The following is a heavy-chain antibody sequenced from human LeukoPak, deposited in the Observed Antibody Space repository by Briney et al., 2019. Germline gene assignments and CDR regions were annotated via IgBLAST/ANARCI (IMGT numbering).Heavy chain of an antibody. J-gene: IGHJ4*02. Sequence: AGGSLRLSCAASGFSFSSYAMSWVRQAPGKGLEWVAVISYDGNHQYYTDSVKGRFTISRDNSNHTVHLQMDSLRGEDTAFYYCARSDYGGYYDMFDFWGQGTLVIVSS. V-gene: IGHV3-30*04. D-gene: IGHD4-23*01. CDR2: ISYDGNHQ. CDR3: ARSDYGGYYDMFDF. CDR1: GFSFSSYA.